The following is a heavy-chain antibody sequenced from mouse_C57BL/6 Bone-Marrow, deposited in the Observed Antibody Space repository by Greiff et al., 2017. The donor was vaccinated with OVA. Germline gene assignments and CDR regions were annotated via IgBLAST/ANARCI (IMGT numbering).Heavy chain of an antibody. CDR2: FHPYNDDT. CDR1: GYTFTTYP. D-gene: IGHD1-1*01. CDR3: ARPLYYGSSAFAY. V-gene: IGHV1-47*01. J-gene: IGHJ3*01. Sequence: VQLQQSGAELVKPGASVKMSCKASGYTFTTYPIEWMKQNHGKSLAWIGNFHPYNDDTKYNEKFKGKATLTVEKSSSTVYLELSRLTSDDSAVYYCARPLYYGSSAFAYWGQGTLVTVSA.